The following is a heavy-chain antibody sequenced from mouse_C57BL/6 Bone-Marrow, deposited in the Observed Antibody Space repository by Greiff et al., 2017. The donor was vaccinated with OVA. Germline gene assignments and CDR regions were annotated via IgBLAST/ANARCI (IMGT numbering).Heavy chain of an antibody. Sequence: EVQLQQSGPELVKPGASVKMSCKASGYTFTDYNMHWVKQSHGKSLEWIGYINPNNGGTSYNQKFKGKATLTVNKSSSTAYMELRSLTSEDSAVYYCARSRFGTVAPFAYWGQGTLVTVSA. CDR1: GYTFTDYN. J-gene: IGHJ3*01. CDR3: ARSRFGTVAPFAY. V-gene: IGHV1-22*01. D-gene: IGHD1-1*01. CDR2: INPNNGGT.